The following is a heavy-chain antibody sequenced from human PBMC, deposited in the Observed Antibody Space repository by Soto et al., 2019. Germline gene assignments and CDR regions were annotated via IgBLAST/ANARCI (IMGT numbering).Heavy chain of an antibody. Sequence: GASVKVSCKASGYTFTSYYMHWVRQAPGQGLEWMGIINPSGGSTSYAQKFQGRVTMTRDTSTSTVYMELSSLRSEDTAVYYCARGTGDFWSGRTVGHWFDPWGQGTLVTVSS. V-gene: IGHV1-46*01. J-gene: IGHJ5*02. CDR2: INPSGGST. CDR3: ARGTGDFWSGRTVGHWFDP. D-gene: IGHD3-3*01. CDR1: GYTFTSYY.